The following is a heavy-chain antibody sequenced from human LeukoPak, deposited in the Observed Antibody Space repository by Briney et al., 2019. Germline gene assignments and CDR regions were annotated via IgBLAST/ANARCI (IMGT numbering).Heavy chain of an antibody. CDR3: ATTSGSYLSYAFDI. D-gene: IGHD1-26*01. CDR2: IYTSGST. V-gene: IGHV4-4*07. Sequence: PSETLSLTCTVSGGSISSYYWSWIRQPAGKGLEWIGRIYTSGSTNYNPSLKSRVTMSVDTSKDQFSLKLSSVTAADTAVYYCATTSGSYLSYAFDIWGQGTMVTVSS. J-gene: IGHJ3*02. CDR1: GGSISSYY.